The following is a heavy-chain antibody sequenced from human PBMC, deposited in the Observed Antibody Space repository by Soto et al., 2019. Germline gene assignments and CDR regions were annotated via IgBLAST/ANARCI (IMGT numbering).Heavy chain of an antibody. D-gene: IGHD3-22*01. CDR3: AMTTYYYDSSGYRGIYFDY. J-gene: IGHJ4*02. CDR1: GGSISSYY. V-gene: IGHV4-59*08. CDR2: IYYSGST. Sequence: SETLSLTCTVSGGSISSYYWSWIRQPPGKGLEWIGYIYYSGSTNYNPSLKSRVTISVDTSKNQFSLKLSSVTAADTAVYYCAMTTYYYDSSGYRGIYFDYWGQGTLVTVSS.